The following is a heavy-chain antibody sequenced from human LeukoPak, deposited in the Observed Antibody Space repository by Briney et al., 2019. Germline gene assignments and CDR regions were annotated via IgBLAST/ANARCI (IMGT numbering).Heavy chain of an antibody. CDR1: GYSISSGYY. Sequence: SETLSLTCTVSGYSISSGYYWGWIRQPPGKGLEWIGSIYHSGSTYYNPSLKSRVTISVDTSKNQFSLKLSSVTAADTAVYFCARTPQEYYYAIYFDSWGQGTLVTVSS. J-gene: IGHJ4*02. CDR2: IYHSGST. D-gene: IGHD3-10*01. CDR3: ARTPQEYYYAIYFDS. V-gene: IGHV4-38-2*02.